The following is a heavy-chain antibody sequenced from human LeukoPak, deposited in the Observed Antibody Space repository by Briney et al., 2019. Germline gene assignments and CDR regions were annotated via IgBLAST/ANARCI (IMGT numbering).Heavy chain of an antibody. J-gene: IGHJ4*02. Sequence: SETLSLTCSVSGGSISSYTDYWGWIRQPPGKGLEWIGNISYSGSPYYNPSLKSRVTISVDTSKNQFSLKLRSVTAADTAVYYCARSKSRYYHSPGYWGQGTLVTVSS. V-gene: IGHV4-39*01. CDR3: ARSKSRYYHSPGY. D-gene: IGHD3-22*01. CDR1: GGSISSYTDY. CDR2: ISYSGSP.